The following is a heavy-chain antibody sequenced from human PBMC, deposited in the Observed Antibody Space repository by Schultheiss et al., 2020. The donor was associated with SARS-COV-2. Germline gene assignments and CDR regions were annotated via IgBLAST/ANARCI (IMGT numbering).Heavy chain of an antibody. CDR1: GFTFSSYA. Sequence: GESLKISCAASGFTFSSYAMHWVRQAPGKGLEWVAVISYDGSNKYYADSVKGRFTISRDNSKNTLYLQMNSLRAEDTAVYYCARDGAGARVGASEYYFDYWGQGTLVTVSS. V-gene: IGHV3-30-3*01. J-gene: IGHJ4*02. CDR3: ARDGAGARVGASEYYFDY. CDR2: ISYDGSNK. D-gene: IGHD1-26*01.